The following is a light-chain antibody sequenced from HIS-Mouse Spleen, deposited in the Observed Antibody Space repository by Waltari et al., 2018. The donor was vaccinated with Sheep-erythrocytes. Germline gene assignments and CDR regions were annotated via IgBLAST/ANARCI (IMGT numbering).Light chain of an antibody. CDR1: SSDVGGYNY. V-gene: IGLV2-11*01. Sequence: QSALTQPRSVSGSPGQSVTISCTGTSSDVGGYNYVSWYQQYPGKAPKLMIYDVSKRPSGVPDRFSGSKSGNTASLTIFGLQAEDEADYYCCSDAGSYNHVFATGTKVTVL. J-gene: IGLJ1*01. CDR2: DVS. CDR3: CSDAGSYNHV.